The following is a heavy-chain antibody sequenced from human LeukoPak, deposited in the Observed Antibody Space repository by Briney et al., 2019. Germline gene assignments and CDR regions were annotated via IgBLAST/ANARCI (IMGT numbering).Heavy chain of an antibody. V-gene: IGHV1-18*01. CDR1: GYTFTSYG. CDR2: ISAYNGNT. D-gene: IGHD3-22*01. CDR3: ARDTPNYDSSGYRSDAFDI. Sequence: ASVKVSCKASGYTFTSYGISWVRQAPGQGLEWRGGISAYNGNTNYAQKIQGRVTMTTDTSTSTAYMELRSLRSDDTAMYYCARDTPNYDSSGYRSDAFDIWGQGTMVTVSS. J-gene: IGHJ3*02.